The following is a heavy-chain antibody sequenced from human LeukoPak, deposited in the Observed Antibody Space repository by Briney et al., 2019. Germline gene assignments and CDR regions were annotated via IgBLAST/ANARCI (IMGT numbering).Heavy chain of an antibody. D-gene: IGHD6-13*01. J-gene: IGHJ4*02. CDR2: ISWDGGST. CDR3: AKARRGSSWSLDY. CDR1: GFTFDDYA. V-gene: IGHV3-43D*03. Sequence: GGSLRLSCAASGFTFDDYAMHWVRQAPGKGLEWVSLISWDGGSTYYADSVKGRFTISRDNSKNSLYLQVNSLRAEDTALYYCAKARRGSSWSLDYWGQGTLVTVSS.